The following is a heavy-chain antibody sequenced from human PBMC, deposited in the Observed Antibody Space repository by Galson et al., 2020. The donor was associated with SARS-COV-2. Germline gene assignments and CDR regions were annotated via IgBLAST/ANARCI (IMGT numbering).Heavy chain of an antibody. D-gene: IGHD3-10*01. CDR1: GGSISPYY. Sequence: ASETLSLTCTVSGGSISPYYWSWIRQPPGKGLELIGYIYYSGSTNYNPSLKSRVTISVDRSKNQFSLRLNSVTAADTAVYYCARVFRGLDVWGQGTTVTVSS. CDR3: ARVFRGLDV. CDR2: IYYSGST. J-gene: IGHJ6*02. V-gene: IGHV4-59*01.